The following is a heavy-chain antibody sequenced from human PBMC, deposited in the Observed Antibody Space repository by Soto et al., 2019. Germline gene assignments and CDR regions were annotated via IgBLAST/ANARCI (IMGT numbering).Heavy chain of an antibody. CDR2: MNPNSGNT. Sequence: ASVKVSCKASGYTFTSYDINWVRQATGQGLEWMGWMNPNSGNTGYAQKFQGRVTMTRNTSISTAYMELSSLRSEDTAVYYCAREEFYGSGNYYYYMDVWGKGTTVTVSS. CDR3: AREEFYGSGNYYYYMDV. D-gene: IGHD3-10*01. CDR1: GYTFTSYD. V-gene: IGHV1-8*01. J-gene: IGHJ6*03.